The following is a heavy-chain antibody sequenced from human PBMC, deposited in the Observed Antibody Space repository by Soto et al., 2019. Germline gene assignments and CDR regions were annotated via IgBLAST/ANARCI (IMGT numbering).Heavy chain of an antibody. CDR2: IFSNDET. CDR3: ARTVARMNLDY. V-gene: IGHV2-26*01. CDR1: GFSLSNARMG. Sequence: QVTLKESGPVLVKPTETLTLTCTVSGFSLSNARMGVSWIRQPPGKALVWLAHIFSNDETAYSTSLKTRLTLYKDTPKSQGVLTMGNMDPVDTATYYCARTVARMNLDYWGQGTLVTVSS. J-gene: IGHJ4*02.